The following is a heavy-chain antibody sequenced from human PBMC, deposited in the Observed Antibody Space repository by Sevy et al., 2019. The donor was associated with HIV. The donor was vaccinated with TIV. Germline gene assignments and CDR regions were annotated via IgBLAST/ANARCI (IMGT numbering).Heavy chain of an antibody. CDR1: AGSINSDNYY. V-gene: IGHV4-39*01. J-gene: IGHJ4*02. CDR2: FYYSGDT. D-gene: IGHD2-15*01. CDR3: VRHPKGWFYFDF. Sequence: SETLSLTCTVSAGSINSDNYYWGWIRQPPGKGLEWIGTFYYSGDTYFNPSLQDRVTISADTSKQQFSLILNSVTVADTAIYFWVRHPKGWFYFDFWGQGTLVTVSS.